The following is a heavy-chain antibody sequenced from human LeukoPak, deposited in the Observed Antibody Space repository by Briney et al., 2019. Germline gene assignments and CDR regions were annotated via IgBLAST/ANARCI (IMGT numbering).Heavy chain of an antibody. CDR2: IDHSGRT. V-gene: IGHV4-34*01. CDR1: GGSFSGYY. Sequence: SETLSLTCAVYGGSFSGYYWSWIRQPPGKGLEWIGEIDHSGRTNSNPSLKSRVTISVDMSKNQFSLRLSSVTAADTAVYYCARKSIVTAGRKPYDYWDQGTLVTVSP. J-gene: IGHJ4*02. D-gene: IGHD6-13*01. CDR3: ARKSIVTAGRKPYDY.